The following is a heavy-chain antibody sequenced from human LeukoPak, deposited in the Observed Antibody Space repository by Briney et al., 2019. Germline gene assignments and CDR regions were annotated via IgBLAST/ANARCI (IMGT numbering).Heavy chain of an antibody. CDR1: GGSFSGYY. Sequence: SETLSLTCAVYGGSFSGYYWSWIRQPPGKGLEWIGEINHSGSTNYNPSLKSRVTISVDTSKNQFSLKLSSVTAADTAVYYCASEFHYYDSSGSLFDYWGQGTLVTVSS. CDR2: INHSGST. D-gene: IGHD3-22*01. CDR3: ASEFHYYDSSGSLFDY. J-gene: IGHJ4*02. V-gene: IGHV4-34*01.